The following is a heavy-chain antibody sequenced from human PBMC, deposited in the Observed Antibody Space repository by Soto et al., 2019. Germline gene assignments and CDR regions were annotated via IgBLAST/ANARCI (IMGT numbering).Heavy chain of an antibody. CDR1: GGSISSDHYH. CDR3: VREDDGGDRDYYGLDV. J-gene: IGHJ6*02. V-gene: IGHV4-30-4*01. Sequence: QVQLQESGPGLVRPSQTLSLTCTVSGGSISSDHYHWTWIRQTPVKGLEWIGYIHYSGSVYYNPSLHSRGTMSVDTSKNLFSLKLSSVTAADTAVYFCVREDDGGDRDYYGLDVWGQGTTVTVSS. CDR2: IHYSGSV. D-gene: IGHD4-17*01.